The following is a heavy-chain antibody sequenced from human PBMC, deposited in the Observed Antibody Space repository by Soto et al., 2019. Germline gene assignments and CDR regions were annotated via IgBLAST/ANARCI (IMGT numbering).Heavy chain of an antibody. Sequence: ASVKVSCKASGYTFTSYGISWVAQAPGQGLEWMGWISASNGHTNYAQKLQGRVTITKNTSASPAYMELSSLRSEDTAVYYCARGPLRPWFDPWGQGTLVTVSS. CDR1: GYTFTSYG. CDR2: ISASNGHT. D-gene: IGHD5-12*01. CDR3: ARGPLRPWFDP. V-gene: IGHV1-18*01. J-gene: IGHJ5*02.